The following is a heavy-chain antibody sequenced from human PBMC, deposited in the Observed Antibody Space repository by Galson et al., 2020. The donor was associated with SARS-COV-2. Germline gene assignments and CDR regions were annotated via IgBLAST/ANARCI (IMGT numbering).Heavy chain of an antibody. CDR3: ARAGGTTGTGGAFDI. CDR1: GYTFTSYY. V-gene: IGHV1-46*01. CDR2: INPSGGST. J-gene: IGHJ3*02. D-gene: IGHD1-1*01. Sequence: ASVKVSCKASGYTFTSYYMHWVRQAPGQGLEWMGIINPSGGSTSYAQKFQGRVTMTRDTSTSTVYMELSSLRSEDTAVYYCARAGGTTGTGGAFDIWGQGTMVTVSS.